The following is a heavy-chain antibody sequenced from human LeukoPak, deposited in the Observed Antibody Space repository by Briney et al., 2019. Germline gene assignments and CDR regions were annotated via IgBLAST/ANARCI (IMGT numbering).Heavy chain of an antibody. V-gene: IGHV3-23*01. J-gene: IGHJ4*02. CDR3: AKEGAITMIVVVITNLDY. Sequence: GGSLRLSCAASGFTFSSYGMHWVRQAPGKGLEWVSAISGSGGSTYYADSVKGRFTISRDNSKNTLYLQMNSLRAEDTAVYYCAKEGAITMIVVVITNLDYWGQGTLVTVSS. CDR2: ISGSGGST. D-gene: IGHD3-22*01. CDR1: GFTFSSYG.